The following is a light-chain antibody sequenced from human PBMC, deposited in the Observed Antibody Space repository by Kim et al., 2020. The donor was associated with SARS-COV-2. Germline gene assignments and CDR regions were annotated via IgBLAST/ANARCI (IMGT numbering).Light chain of an antibody. V-gene: IGKV1-9*01. CDR1: QGISSS. J-gene: IGKJ4*01. CDR3: QQLNSYPLT. CDR2: AAS. Sequence: IQLTQSPSSLSASVGDRVTITCRASQGISSSVAWYQQKPGKAPKLLIYAASTLPSGVPSRFGGSGSGTEVTLTISSLQPEDFATYHCQQLNSYPLTFGGGTKVDIK.